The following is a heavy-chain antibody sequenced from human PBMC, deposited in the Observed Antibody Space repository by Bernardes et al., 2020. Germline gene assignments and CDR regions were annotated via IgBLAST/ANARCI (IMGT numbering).Heavy chain of an antibody. CDR3: AKNQVGPGVTTDSFDS. J-gene: IGHJ4*02. CDR2: ISAEGGAT. D-gene: IGHD2-21*02. CDR1: LFTFSDYA. Sequence: GGSLRLSCEASLFTFSDYAMTWVRQAPGKGLEWVSSISAEGGATFSADSVGGRFTISRDNSKNTLYLEMRNLRVEDTAVYYCAKNQVGPGVTTDSFDSWGQGTLVTVSS. V-gene: IGHV3-23*01.